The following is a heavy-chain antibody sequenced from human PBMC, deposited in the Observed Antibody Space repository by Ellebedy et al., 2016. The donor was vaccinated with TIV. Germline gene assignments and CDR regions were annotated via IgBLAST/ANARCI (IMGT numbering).Heavy chain of an antibody. J-gene: IGHJ2*01. CDR3: AKGGVAVTTRWYFDL. CDR2: IYSGGST. Sequence: GGSLRLXXAASGFTVSSNYMSWVRQAPGKGLEWVSVIYSGGSTYYADSVKGRFTISRDNSKNTLYLQMNSLRAEDTAVYYCAKGGVAVTTRWYFDLWGRGTLVTVSS. V-gene: IGHV3-53*01. CDR1: GFTVSSNY. D-gene: IGHD4-17*01.